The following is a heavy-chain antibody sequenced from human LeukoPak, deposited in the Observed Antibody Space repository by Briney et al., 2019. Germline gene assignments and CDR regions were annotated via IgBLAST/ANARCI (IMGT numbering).Heavy chain of an antibody. CDR3: ARALQNYYDFSPDY. V-gene: IGHV3-66*01. Sequence: GGSLRLSWAASGFTVSSNYMSWVRQAPGKGLEWVSGIYSGGSTYYADSVKGRFTISRDNSKNTLYLQMNSLRAEDTAVYYCARALQNYYDFSPDYWGQGTLVTVSS. D-gene: IGHD3-22*01. CDR1: GFTVSSNY. CDR2: IYSGGST. J-gene: IGHJ4*02.